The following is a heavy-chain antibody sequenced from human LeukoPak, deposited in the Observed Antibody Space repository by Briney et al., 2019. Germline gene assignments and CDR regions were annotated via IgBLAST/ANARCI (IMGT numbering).Heavy chain of an antibody. J-gene: IGHJ6*03. D-gene: IGHD2-21*02. Sequence: ASVKVSCKASGYTFTSYYMHWVRQAPGQGLEWMGIINPSGGSTSYAQKFQGRVTMTRDMSTSTVYMELSSLRSEDTAVYYCARLYCGGDCSSPQIYYYYYYMDVWGKGTTVTVSS. V-gene: IGHV1-46*01. CDR3: ARLYCGGDCSSPQIYYYYYYMDV. CDR1: GYTFTSYY. CDR2: INPSGGST.